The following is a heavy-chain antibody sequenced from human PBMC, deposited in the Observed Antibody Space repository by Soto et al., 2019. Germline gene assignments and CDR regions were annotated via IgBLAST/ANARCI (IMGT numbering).Heavy chain of an antibody. J-gene: IGHJ4*02. CDR1: GGSISTSSSTYY. V-gene: IGHV4-39*01. Sequence: PSETLSLTCSVSGGSISTSSSTYYWGWMRQPPGKGLEWIASFFYSGKSFYNPSLKSRVTMSVDTSKNQFSLEMNYVTAADTAVYYCVRGRGYYYGRSGYYFDYWDQGALVTSPQ. D-gene: IGHD3-22*01. CDR2: FFYSGKS. CDR3: VRGRGYYYGRSGYYFDY.